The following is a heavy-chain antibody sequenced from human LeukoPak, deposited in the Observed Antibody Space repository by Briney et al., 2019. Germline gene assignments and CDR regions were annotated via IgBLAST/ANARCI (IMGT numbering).Heavy chain of an antibody. J-gene: IGHJ4*02. CDR1: EFSVGSNY. CDR2: IYSGGST. V-gene: IGHV3-66*02. D-gene: IGHD1-7*01. CDR3: AKIRVIFNWNYAYYFDY. Sequence: PGGSLRLSCAASEFSVGSNYMTWVRQAPGKGLEWVSLIYSGGSTYYADSVKGRFAISRDNSKNTLYLQMNSLRAEDTAVYYCAKIRVIFNWNYAYYFDYWGQGSLVTVSS.